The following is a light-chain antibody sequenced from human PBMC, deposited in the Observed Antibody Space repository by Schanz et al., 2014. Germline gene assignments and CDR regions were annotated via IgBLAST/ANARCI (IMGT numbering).Light chain of an antibody. J-gene: IGLJ1*01. V-gene: IGLV2-8*01. CDR3: SSYTSSSTPRV. CDR2: EVS. CDR1: SSDVGGYNY. Sequence: QSALTQPPSASGSPGQSVTISCTGTSSDVGGYNYVSWYQQHPGKAPKLMIYEVSQRPSGVPDRFSGSKSGNTASLTVSGLQAEDEADFYCSSYTSSSTPRVFGTGTKLTVL.